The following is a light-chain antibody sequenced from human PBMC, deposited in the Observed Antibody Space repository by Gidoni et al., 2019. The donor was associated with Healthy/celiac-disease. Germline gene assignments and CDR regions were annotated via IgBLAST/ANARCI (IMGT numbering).Light chain of an antibody. V-gene: IGKV1-33*01. CDR3: QQYDNLPLYT. J-gene: IGKJ2*01. Sequence: DIQMTQSPSSLSASGGDRVTITCQASQDISNYLNWYQQKPGKAPKLLIYDASNLETGVTSRISGSGSGTDFTFTISSLQPEDIATYYCQQYDNLPLYTFGQGTKLEIK. CDR2: DAS. CDR1: QDISNY.